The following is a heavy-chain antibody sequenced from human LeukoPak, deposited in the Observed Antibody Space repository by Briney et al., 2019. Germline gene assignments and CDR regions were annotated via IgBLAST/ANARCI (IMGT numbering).Heavy chain of an antibody. D-gene: IGHD3-3*01. J-gene: IGHJ6*02. CDR3: ARHSSYYDFWSGYPKYYYGMDV. Sequence: GESLKISCKGSGYSFTSYWIGWVHQMPGKGLEWMGIIYPGDSGTRYSPSFQGQVTISADKSISTAYLQWSSLKASDTAMYYCARHSSYYDFWSGYPKYYYGMDVWGQGTTVTVSS. CDR2: IYPGDSGT. V-gene: IGHV5-51*07. CDR1: GYSFTSYW.